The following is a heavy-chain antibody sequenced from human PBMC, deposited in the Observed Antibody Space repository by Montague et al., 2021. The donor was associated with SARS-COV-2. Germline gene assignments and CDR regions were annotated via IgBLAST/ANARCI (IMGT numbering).Heavy chain of an antibody. CDR1: GGSISSGRYY. J-gene: IGHJ5*02. D-gene: IGHD2-15*01. Sequence: TLSLTCTVSGGSISSGRYYWSWIRQPAGKGLEWIGWIYNSGSTNYNPSLKSRVTISVDTSKNQFSLELSSVTAADTAAYYCARGCSGGSCYPNPFSTWGQGTLVTVSS. V-gene: IGHV4-61*02. CDR3: ARGCSGGSCYPNPFST. CDR2: IYNSGST.